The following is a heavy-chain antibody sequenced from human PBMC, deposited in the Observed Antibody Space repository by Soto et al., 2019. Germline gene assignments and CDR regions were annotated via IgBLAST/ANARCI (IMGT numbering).Heavy chain of an antibody. D-gene: IGHD3-9*01. J-gene: IGHJ4*02. V-gene: IGHV4-34*01. CDR1: GGSISSAAYY. Sequence: SETLSLTCAVSGGSISSAAYYWSWIRQHPGKDLEWIGEINHSGSTNYTPSLKSRVTISVDTSKNQFSLKLSSVTAADTAVYYCARFGYDILTGYRRFDYWGQGTLVTVSS. CDR2: INHSGST. CDR3: ARFGYDILTGYRRFDY.